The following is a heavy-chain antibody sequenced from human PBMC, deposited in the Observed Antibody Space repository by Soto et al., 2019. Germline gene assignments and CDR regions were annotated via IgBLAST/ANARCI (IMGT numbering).Heavy chain of an antibody. CDR2: INHSGST. V-gene: IGHV4-34*01. Sequence: QVQLQQWGAGLLKPSETLSLTCAVYGGSFSGYYWSWIRQPPGKGLEWIGEINHSGSTYYNPSLKSRVTISVDTSKNQFSLKLSSVTAADTAVYYCARDGEEVYWGQGTLVTVSS. J-gene: IGHJ4*02. CDR3: ARDGEEVY. CDR1: GGSFSGYY. D-gene: IGHD3-3*01.